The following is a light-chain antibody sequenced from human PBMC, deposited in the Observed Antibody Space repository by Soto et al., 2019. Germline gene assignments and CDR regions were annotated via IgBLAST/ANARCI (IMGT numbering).Light chain of an antibody. CDR1: IKEGGNYYL. CDR2: EGN. V-gene: IGLV2-23*01. CDR3: CSYRGSNTWV. J-gene: IGLJ3*02. Sequence: QSVLTQAASVSGSPGQSVTISCSGIIKEGGNYYLFSWYQQYPGKAPKVIIFEGNKRPSGVSPRFSGSMSGSTASLTISGLQAEDEAVYYCCSYRGSNTWVFGGGTKLTVL.